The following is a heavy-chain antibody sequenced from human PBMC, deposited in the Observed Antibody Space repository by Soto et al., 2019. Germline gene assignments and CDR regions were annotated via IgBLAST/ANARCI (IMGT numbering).Heavy chain of an antibody. V-gene: IGHV1-46*01. CDR1: GDTFTDYY. J-gene: IGHJ4*02. Sequence: QVQLMQSGAEVKKPGASVKVSCKASGDTFTDYYIHWVRQAPGQGLEWMGTVNPSGGHTTYAQHFLGRVTXTXXXSXXTLYMELTSLTSDDTAVYYCARGGPVVVVTAALDYWGQGTLVTVSS. CDR2: VNPSGGHT. CDR3: ARGGPVVVVTAALDY. D-gene: IGHD2-21*02.